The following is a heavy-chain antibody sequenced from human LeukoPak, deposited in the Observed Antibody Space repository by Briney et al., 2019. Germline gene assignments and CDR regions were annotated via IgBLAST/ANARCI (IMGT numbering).Heavy chain of an antibody. CDR3: AREGITIFGVVIPYYMDV. Sequence: SETLSLICTVSGGSISSYYWSWIRQPAGKGLEWIGRIYGSGGTNYNSSLKSRVTMSAGTSKNQFSLKLNSVTAADTAVYYCAREGITIFGVVIPYYMDVWGKGTTVTVSS. D-gene: IGHD3-3*01. V-gene: IGHV4-4*07. CDR2: IYGSGGT. J-gene: IGHJ6*03. CDR1: GGSISSYY.